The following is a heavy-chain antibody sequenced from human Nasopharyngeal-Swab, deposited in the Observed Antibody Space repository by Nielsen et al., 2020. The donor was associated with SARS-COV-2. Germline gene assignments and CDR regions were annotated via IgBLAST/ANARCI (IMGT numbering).Heavy chain of an antibody. CDR2: INRDDTTA. CDR1: GFTFSSYW. D-gene: IGHD6-13*01. Sequence: GGSLRLSCVGSGFTFSSYWIHLVRQAPGKGLVWVSQINRDDTTATYADSVEGRLTISRDNAKNTLYLQMNSLRAEDTAVYYCARWSSSWSLVTWGQGTLVTVSS. J-gene: IGHJ4*02. V-gene: IGHV3-74*01. CDR3: ARWSSSWSLVT.